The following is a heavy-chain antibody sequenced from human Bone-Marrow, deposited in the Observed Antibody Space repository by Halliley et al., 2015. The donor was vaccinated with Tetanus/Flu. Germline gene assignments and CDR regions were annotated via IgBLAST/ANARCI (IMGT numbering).Heavy chain of an antibody. CDR2: VNDFGNT. Sequence: TLSLTCTVSGASISESSWTWIRQPPGKELEWIGHVNDFGNTEYNPSLKSRVTISLDMSKNQVYLKLTSVTAADTAVYFCARERGNDDFGIWFAPWGQGTLVTVSS. CDR3: ARERGNDDFGIWFAP. V-gene: IGHV4-59*01. J-gene: IGHJ5*02. CDR1: GASISESS. D-gene: IGHD3-16*01.